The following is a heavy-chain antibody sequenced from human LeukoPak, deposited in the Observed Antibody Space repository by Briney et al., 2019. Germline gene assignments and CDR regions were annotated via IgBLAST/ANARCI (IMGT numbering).Heavy chain of an antibody. V-gene: IGHV1-46*01. D-gene: IGHD6-19*01. CDR3: ARVRYSSGWYEYGNY. J-gene: IGHJ4*02. CDR1: GYTLTSYY. Sequence: ASVKVSCKASGYTLTSYYMHWVRQAPGQGLEWMGIINPSGGSTSYAQKFQGRVTMTRDTSTSTVYMELSSLRAEDTAVYYCARVRYSSGWYEYGNYWGQGTLVTVSS. CDR2: INPSGGST.